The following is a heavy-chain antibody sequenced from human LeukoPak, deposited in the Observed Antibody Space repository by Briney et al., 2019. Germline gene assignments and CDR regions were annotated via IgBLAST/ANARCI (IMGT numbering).Heavy chain of an antibody. Sequence: SETLSLTCTVSGGSISSYYWSWIRQPPEKGLEWIGYIYYSGSTNYNPSLKSRVTISVDTSKNQFSLKLSSVTAADTAVYYCARGSGWGKDYYYYGMDVWGQGTTVTVSS. J-gene: IGHJ6*02. V-gene: IGHV4-59*01. CDR3: ARGSGWGKDYYYYGMDV. CDR2: IYYSGST. CDR1: GGSISSYY. D-gene: IGHD6-19*01.